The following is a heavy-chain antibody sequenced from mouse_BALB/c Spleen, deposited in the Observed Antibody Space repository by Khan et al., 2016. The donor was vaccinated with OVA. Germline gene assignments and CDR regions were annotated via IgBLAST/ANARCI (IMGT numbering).Heavy chain of an antibody. D-gene: IGHD1-1*01. J-gene: IGHJ4*01. Sequence: EVQLQELGPGLVKPSQSLSLTCTVTGYSITSNYAWNWIRQFPGNKLEWMGYISYSGSTSYNPSLKSRISITRDTSKNKFFLQLNSVTSEDTATYYCARGNYYGYAMDYWGQGTSVTVSS. CDR1: GYSITSNYA. CDR3: ARGNYYGYAMDY. CDR2: ISYSGST. V-gene: IGHV3-2*02.